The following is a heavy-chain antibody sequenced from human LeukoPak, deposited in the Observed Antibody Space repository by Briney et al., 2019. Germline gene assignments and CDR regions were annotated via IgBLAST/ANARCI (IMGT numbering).Heavy chain of an antibody. CDR3: AREGDGDYFAFHY. D-gene: IGHD4-17*01. Sequence: SETLSLTCTVSGGSISSYYWSWIRQPPGKGLEWIGYIYYSGSTNYNPSLKSRVPISVDTSKNQFSLKLSSVTAADTAVYYCAREGDGDYFAFHYWGQGTLVTVSS. V-gene: IGHV4-59*01. J-gene: IGHJ4*02. CDR2: IYYSGST. CDR1: GGSISSYY.